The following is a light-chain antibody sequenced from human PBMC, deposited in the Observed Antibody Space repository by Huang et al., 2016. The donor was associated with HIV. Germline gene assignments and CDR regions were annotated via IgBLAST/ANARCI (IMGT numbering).Light chain of an antibody. CDR2: WAS. CDR3: HQYYATGT. Sequence: DIVMTQSPDSLAVSLGERATINCKSSQSLLYSSNNKNYLAWYQQKPGQPPKLRIYWASTRESGVPDRFGGSGSETDFTLTISSLQAEDMAVYYCHQYYATGTFGQGTKVEI. CDR1: QSLLYSSNNKNY. V-gene: IGKV4-1*01. J-gene: IGKJ1*01.